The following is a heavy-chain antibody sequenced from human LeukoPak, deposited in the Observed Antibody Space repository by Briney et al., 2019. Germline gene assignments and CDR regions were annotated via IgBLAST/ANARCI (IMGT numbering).Heavy chain of an antibody. D-gene: IGHD4-17*01. Sequence: GGSLRLSCAASGFTLSTYAMHWVRQAPGKGLEWVAVISYDGTDAYYADSVKGRFTISKDNSKNTLYLQVNSLRAEDTAVYYCAKGTDYGGYDRYWYFDLWGRGTLVTVSS. CDR1: GFTLSTYA. V-gene: IGHV3-30-3*01. CDR3: AKGTDYGGYDRYWYFDL. J-gene: IGHJ2*01. CDR2: ISYDGTDA.